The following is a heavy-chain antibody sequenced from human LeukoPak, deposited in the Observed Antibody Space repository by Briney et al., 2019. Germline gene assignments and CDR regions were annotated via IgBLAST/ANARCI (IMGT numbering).Heavy chain of an antibody. V-gene: IGHV1-69*04. Sequence: ASVKVSCKASGGTFSSYAISWVRQAPGQGLEWMGRIIPILGIANYAQKFQGRVTITADKSTSTAYMELSSLRSEDTAVYYCARLPVGARRGVFDYWGQGTLVTVSS. CDR2: IIPILGIA. D-gene: IGHD1-26*01. CDR1: GGTFSSYA. CDR3: ARLPVGARRGVFDY. J-gene: IGHJ4*02.